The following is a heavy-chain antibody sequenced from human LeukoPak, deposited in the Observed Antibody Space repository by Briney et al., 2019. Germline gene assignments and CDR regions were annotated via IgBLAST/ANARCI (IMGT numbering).Heavy chain of an antibody. CDR1: GFTVSSNY. J-gene: IGHJ6*02. CDR3: ARVFRSSGSYYNPPYYYYYGMDV. Sequence: GGSLRLSCAGSGFTVSSNYMTWVRQAPGKGLEWVSVIYSDGRTYYGDSVKGRFTISRDNSKNMVYLQMNSLRAEDTAVYYCARVFRSSGSYYNPPYYYYYGMDVWGQGTTVTVSS. CDR2: IYSDGRT. V-gene: IGHV3-53*01. D-gene: IGHD3-10*01.